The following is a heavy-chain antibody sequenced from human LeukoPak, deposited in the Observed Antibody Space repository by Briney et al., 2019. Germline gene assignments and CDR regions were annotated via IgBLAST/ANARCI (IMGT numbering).Heavy chain of an antibody. CDR1: GYTFTTYG. V-gene: IGHV1-2*02. Sequence: GASVKVSCNASGYTFTTYGLSWVRQAPGQGLEWVGWINPNSGGTNYAQKFQGRVTMTRDTSISTAYMELSRLRSDDTAVYYCARSYFIAAAGTSSFDYWGQGTLVTVSS. CDR2: INPNSGGT. D-gene: IGHD6-13*01. CDR3: ARSYFIAAAGTSSFDY. J-gene: IGHJ4*02.